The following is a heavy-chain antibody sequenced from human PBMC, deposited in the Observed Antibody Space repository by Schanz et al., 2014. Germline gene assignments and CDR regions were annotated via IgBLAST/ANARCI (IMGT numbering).Heavy chain of an antibody. CDR2: IYYTASP. D-gene: IGHD1-20*01. CDR3: ARHPITSI. J-gene: IGHJ4*02. Sequence: QVQLQESGPGLVKPSESLSLTCTVSGGSISSYYWSWIRQPPGKGLEWIGYIYYTASPNYNPSLRTLAPISVDTSKTHFSLTLSSVTAADTAVYYCARHPITSIWGQGTLVTVSS. CDR1: GGSISSYY. V-gene: IGHV4-59*08.